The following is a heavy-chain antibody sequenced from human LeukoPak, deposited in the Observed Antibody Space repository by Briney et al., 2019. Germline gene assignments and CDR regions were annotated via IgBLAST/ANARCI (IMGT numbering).Heavy chain of an antibody. J-gene: IGHJ4*02. CDR3: ASHYCTAGSCYFDG. Sequence: GGSLRLSCVVSGFSISHNYMSWVRQAPGKGLEWVSLIYSGGDSYYADSVKGRFIISKDNSKNTVYLRMNTLRAEDTAVYYCASHYCTAGSCYFDGWSQGTLVSVSP. CDR2: IYSGGDS. CDR1: GFSISHNY. D-gene: IGHD2-8*02. V-gene: IGHV3-53*01.